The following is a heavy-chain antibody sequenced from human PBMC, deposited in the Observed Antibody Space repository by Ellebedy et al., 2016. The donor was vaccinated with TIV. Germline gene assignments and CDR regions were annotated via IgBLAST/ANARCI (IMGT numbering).Heavy chain of an antibody. J-gene: IGHJ5*02. V-gene: IGHV1-2*02. Sequence: ASVKVSXKASGYTFTGYYMHWVRQAPGQGLEWMGWINPNSGGTNYAQKFQGRVTMTRDTSISTAYMELSRLRSDDTAVYYCARDRSSSFGVWFNPWGQGTLVTVSS. CDR1: GYTFTGYY. CDR2: INPNSGGT. CDR3: ARDRSSSFGVWFNP. D-gene: IGHD6-13*01.